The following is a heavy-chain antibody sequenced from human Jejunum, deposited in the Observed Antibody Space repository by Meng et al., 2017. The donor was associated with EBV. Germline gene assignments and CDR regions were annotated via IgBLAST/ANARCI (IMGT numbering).Heavy chain of an antibody. Sequence: RLQESGPGLVKPSETLALTCIVWGGSVNSGNVYWSWIRQHPGKGLEWIGYIYYSGSTNYTPSLKSRVTISLDTSKNQFSLKLSSVTAADTAVYYCAGLRYSGYDRAFDYWGQGALVTVSS. CDR2: IYYSGST. CDR3: AGLRYSGYDRAFDY. J-gene: IGHJ4*02. D-gene: IGHD5-12*01. V-gene: IGHV4-61*01. CDR1: GGSVNSGNVY.